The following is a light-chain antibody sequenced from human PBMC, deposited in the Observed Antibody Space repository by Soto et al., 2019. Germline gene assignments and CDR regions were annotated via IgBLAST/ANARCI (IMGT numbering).Light chain of an antibody. V-gene: IGLV2-8*01. CDR1: SSDVGDYNY. CDR2: EVT. J-gene: IGLJ1*01. Sequence: QSALTQPPSASGSPGQSVTISCTGTSSDVGDYNYVSWYQQHPGKAPKLMIYEVTKRPSGVPDRFSGSKSANTASLTVSGLQAEDEADYYCSSYAGSNNYVFGTGTKVTVL. CDR3: SSYAGSNNYV.